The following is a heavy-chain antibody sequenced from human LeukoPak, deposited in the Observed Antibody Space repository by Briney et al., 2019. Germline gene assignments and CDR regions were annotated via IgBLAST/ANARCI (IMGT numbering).Heavy chain of an antibody. CDR3: ASNDYGDPPLGY. D-gene: IGHD4-17*01. V-gene: IGHV1-18*01. CDR2: ISAYNGNT. CDR1: GYTFTSYG. J-gene: IGHJ4*02. Sequence: ASVKVSCKASGYTFTSYGISWVRQAPGQGLEWMGWISAYNGNTNYAQKLQGRVTMTTDTSTSTAYMELRSLRSDDTAVYYCASNDYGDPPLGYWGQGTLVTVSS.